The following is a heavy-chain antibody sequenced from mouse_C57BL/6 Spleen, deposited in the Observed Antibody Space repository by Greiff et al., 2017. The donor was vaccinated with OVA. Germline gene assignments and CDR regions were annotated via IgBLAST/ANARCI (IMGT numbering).Heavy chain of an antibody. CDR2: INPSNGGT. J-gene: IGHJ4*01. CDR3: ARGAPRNPYAMDY. CDR1: GYTFTSYW. Sequence: QVQLQQPGTDLVKPGASVKLSCKASGYTFTSYWMHWVKQRPGQGLEWIGNINPSNGGTNYNEKFKSKATLTVDKSSSTAYMQLSSLTSEDSAVYYCARGAPRNPYAMDYWGQGTSVTVSS. V-gene: IGHV1-53*01. D-gene: IGHD2-1*01.